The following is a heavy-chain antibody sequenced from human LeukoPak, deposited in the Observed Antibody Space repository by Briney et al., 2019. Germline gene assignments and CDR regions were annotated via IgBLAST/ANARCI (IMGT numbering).Heavy chain of an antibody. CDR1: GYTFNSFG. CDR3: AKDWSHGSFDS. D-gene: IGHD1-26*01. CDR2: IQSDGKQE. J-gene: IGHJ4*02. Sequence: PGGSLRLSCATSGYTFNSFGMHWVRQAPGKGLEWMSFIQSDGKQEHYADSVKGRFTISGDNSKKIVYLQMDSLRHEDTAVYYCAKDWSHGSFDSWGQGTLVTVSS. V-gene: IGHV3-30*02.